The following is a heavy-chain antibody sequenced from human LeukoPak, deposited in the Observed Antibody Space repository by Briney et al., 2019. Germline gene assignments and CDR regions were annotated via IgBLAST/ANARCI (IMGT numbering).Heavy chain of an antibody. D-gene: IGHD3-10*01. CDR2: IRSKANSYAT. CDR3: TRQLGELPFDY. Sequence: GGSLRLSCAASGFTFSGSAMHWVRQASGKGLEWVGRIRSKANSYATAYAASVKGRFTISRDDSKNTAYLQMNSLKIEDTAVYYCTRQLGELPFDYWGQGTLVTVSS. J-gene: IGHJ4*02. CDR1: GFTFSGSA. V-gene: IGHV3-73*01.